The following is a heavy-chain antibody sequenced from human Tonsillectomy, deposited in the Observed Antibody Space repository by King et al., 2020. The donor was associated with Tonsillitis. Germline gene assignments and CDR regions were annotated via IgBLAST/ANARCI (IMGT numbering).Heavy chain of an antibody. J-gene: IGHJ4*02. CDR2: IYSSGST. CDR3: ARENVDTAMAIDY. CDR1: GGSISSGSYY. D-gene: IGHD5-18*01. Sequence: VQLQESGPGLVKPSQTLSLTCTVSGGSISSGSYYWSWIRQPAGKGLEWIGRIYSSGSTNYNPSLKSRVTISVDTSKNQFSLKLSSVTAADTAVYYCARENVDTAMAIDYWGQGTLVTVSS. V-gene: IGHV4-61*02.